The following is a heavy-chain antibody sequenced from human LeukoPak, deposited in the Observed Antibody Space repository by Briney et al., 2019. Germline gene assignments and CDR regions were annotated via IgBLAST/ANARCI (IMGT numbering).Heavy chain of an antibody. J-gene: IGHJ5*02. Sequence: ASVKLSCKASGYTFTSYYMHWVRQAPGQGLEWMGIINPSGGSTSYAQKFQGRVTMTRDMSTSTDYMELSSLRSEDTAVYYCARDNSVEDTAWWFDPWGQGTLVTVSS. CDR2: INPSGGST. D-gene: IGHD4-23*01. CDR3: ARDNSVEDTAWWFDP. V-gene: IGHV1-46*01. CDR1: GYTFTSYY.